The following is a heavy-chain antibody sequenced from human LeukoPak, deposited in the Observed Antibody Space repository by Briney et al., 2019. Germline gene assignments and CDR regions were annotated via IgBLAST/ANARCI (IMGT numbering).Heavy chain of an antibody. D-gene: IGHD3-22*01. CDR3: ASVYYDSSGYPEPYFDY. J-gene: IGHJ4*02. CDR2: IIPIFGTA. Sequence: SVKVSCKASGGTFSSYAISWVRQAPGQGLEWMGRIIPIFGTANYAQKFQGRVTITTDESTSTAYMELSSLRSEDTAVYYCASVYYDSSGYPEPYFDYWGQGTLVTVSS. CDR1: GGTFSSYA. V-gene: IGHV1-69*05.